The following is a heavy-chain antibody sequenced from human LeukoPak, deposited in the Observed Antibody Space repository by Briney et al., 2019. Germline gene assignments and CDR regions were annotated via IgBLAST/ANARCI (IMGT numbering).Heavy chain of an antibody. D-gene: IGHD3/OR15-3a*01. CDR3: ATGGLGISPFEY. Sequence: GGSLRLSCAASGFTFSSYAMSWVRQAPGKGLEWVSPISSSGVSTYYADSVKGRFTISRDNSKNTLYLQMNSLRAEDTAIYYCATGGLGISPFEYWGQGTLVTVSS. V-gene: IGHV3-23*01. J-gene: IGHJ4*02. CDR1: GFTFSSYA. CDR2: ISSSGVST.